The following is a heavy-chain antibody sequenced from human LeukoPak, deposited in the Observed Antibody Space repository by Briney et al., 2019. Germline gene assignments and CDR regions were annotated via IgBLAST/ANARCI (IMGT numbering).Heavy chain of an antibody. CDR2: VNPNSGGT. D-gene: IGHD6-13*01. CDR3: ARGLIVSTGTDY. CDR1: GYTFTGHY. J-gene: IGHJ4*02. Sequence: ASVKVSCKASGYTFTGHYIHWVRQAPGQGLEWMGRVNPNSGGTNYAQKFQGRVTMTSDTSTSTAYMELSRLRSDDTAVYYCARGLIVSTGTDYWGQGTLVTVSS. V-gene: IGHV1-2*06.